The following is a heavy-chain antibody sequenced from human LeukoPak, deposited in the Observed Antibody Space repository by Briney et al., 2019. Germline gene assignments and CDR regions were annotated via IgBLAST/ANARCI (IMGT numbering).Heavy chain of an antibody. V-gene: IGHV1-18*01. CDR1: GYTFTSYG. Sequence: ASVKLSCKASGYTFTSYGISWVRQAPGQGLEGRRCISAYNGNTNYAQKLQGRVTMTTDTSTSTAYMELRSLRSDDTAVYYCAREWPERKGYYYYMDVWGKGTTVTVSS. D-gene: IGHD1-1*01. CDR3: AREWPERKGYYYYMDV. CDR2: ISAYNGNT. J-gene: IGHJ6*03.